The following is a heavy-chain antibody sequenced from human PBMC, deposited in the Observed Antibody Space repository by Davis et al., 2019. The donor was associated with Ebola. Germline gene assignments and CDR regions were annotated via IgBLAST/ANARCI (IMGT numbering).Heavy chain of an antibody. CDR1: GYTFTSYD. D-gene: IGHD3-3*01. CDR2: MNSNSGNT. CDR3: ASKSRFWSGYPYYYYYYMDV. J-gene: IGHJ6*03. V-gene: IGHV1-8*01. Sequence: ASVKVSCKASGYTFTSYDINWVRQATGQGLEWMGWMNSNSGNTGYAQKFQGRVTMTRNNSISTAYMELSSLRSEDTAVYYCASKSRFWSGYPYYYYYYMDVWGKGTTVTVSS.